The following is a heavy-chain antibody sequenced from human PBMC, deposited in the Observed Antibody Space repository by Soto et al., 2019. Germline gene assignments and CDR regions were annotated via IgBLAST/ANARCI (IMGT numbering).Heavy chain of an antibody. CDR2: IYPGDSDT. V-gene: IGHV5-51*01. D-gene: IGHD6-13*01. CDR1: GYSFTTNW. CDR3: ARHSPFGSSWYDYYYGMDV. Sequence: GESLKISCKGSGYSFTTNWIGWVRQMPGKGLEWMGIIYPGDSDTRYSPSFQGQVTISADKSISTAYLQWSSLKASDTAMYYCARHSPFGSSWYDYYYGMDVWGQGTTVTVSS. J-gene: IGHJ6*02.